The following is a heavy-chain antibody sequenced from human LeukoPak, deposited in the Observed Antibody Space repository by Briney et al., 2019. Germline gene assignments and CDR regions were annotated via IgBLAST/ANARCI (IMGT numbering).Heavy chain of an antibody. CDR2: MYYRGST. J-gene: IGHJ4*02. CDR1: GGSISSYY. V-gene: IGHV4-59*08. Sequence: NPSETLSLTCSVSGGSISSYYWSWIRQPPGKGLEWIGYMYYRGSTKYNPSLRSRVTISIDTSKNQFSLKLRSVTAADTAVYHCARLVYDSRGYYFDYWGQGTLVTVSS. D-gene: IGHD3-22*01. CDR3: ARLVYDSRGYYFDY.